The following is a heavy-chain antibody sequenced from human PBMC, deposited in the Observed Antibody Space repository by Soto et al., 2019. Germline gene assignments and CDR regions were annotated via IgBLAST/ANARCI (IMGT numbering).Heavy chain of an antibody. CDR1: GGAVDSNSYY. D-gene: IGHD2-21*01. CDR2: MYNSGTT. V-gene: IGHV4-61*01. J-gene: IGHJ5*02. CDR3: ARLGAYYQSLDP. Sequence: PSETLSLTCTVSGGAVDSNSYYWTWIRQPPGKGLEWIAYMYNSGTTKYNPSLQSRVTISLDTSKKQFSLQLRSVTAADTAVYYCARLGAYYQSLDPWGPGTLVTVSS.